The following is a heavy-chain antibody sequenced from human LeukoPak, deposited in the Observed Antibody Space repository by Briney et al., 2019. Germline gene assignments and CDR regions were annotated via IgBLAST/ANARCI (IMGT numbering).Heavy chain of an antibody. CDR2: ISSSSSTI. J-gene: IGHJ4*02. CDR3: ARDRYCSSTSCYAPTEPGY. D-gene: IGHD2-2*01. V-gene: IGHV3-48*03. CDR1: GFTFSSYE. Sequence: PGGSLRLSCAASGFTFSSYEMNWVRQAPGKGLEWVSYISSSSSTIYYADSVKGRFTISRDNAKNSLYMQMNSLRAEDTAVYYCARDRYCSSTSCYAPTEPGYWGQGSLVTVSS.